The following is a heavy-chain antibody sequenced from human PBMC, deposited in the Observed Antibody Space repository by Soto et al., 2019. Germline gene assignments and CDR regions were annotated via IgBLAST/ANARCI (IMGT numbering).Heavy chain of an antibody. CDR3: AKGSGSTMVRGVIKAPFYMDV. V-gene: IGHV3-30*18. Sequence: GGSLRLSCAASGFTFSSYGMHWVRQAPGKGLEWVAVISYDGSNKYYADSVEGRFTISRDNSKNTLYLQMNSLRAEDTAVYYCAKGSGSTMVRGVIKAPFYMDVWGKGTTVTVSS. CDR2: ISYDGSNK. D-gene: IGHD3-10*01. CDR1: GFTFSSYG. J-gene: IGHJ6*03.